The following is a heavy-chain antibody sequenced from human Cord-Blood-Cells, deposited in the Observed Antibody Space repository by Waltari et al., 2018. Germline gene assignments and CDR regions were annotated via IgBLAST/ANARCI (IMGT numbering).Heavy chain of an antibody. CDR1: GFTFSSYG. CDR3: AKRCSSTSCPYYYYYMDV. CDR2: ISYDGSNQ. J-gene: IGHJ6*03. Sequence: QVQLVESGGGVVQHGRSLRLSCAASGFTFSSYGMHWVRQAPGKGLEWVAVISYDGSNQYYADSVKGRFTISRDKSKNTLYLQMNSLRAEDTAVYYCAKRCSSTSCPYYYYYMDVWGKGTTVTVSS. V-gene: IGHV3-30*18. D-gene: IGHD2-2*01.